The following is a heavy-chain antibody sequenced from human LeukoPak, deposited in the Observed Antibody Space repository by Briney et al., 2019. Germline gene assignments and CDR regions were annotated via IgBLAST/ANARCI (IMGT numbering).Heavy chain of an antibody. V-gene: IGHV3-7*01. CDR2: IKQDGSEK. D-gene: IGHD3-10*01. J-gene: IGHJ3*01. Sequence: GGSLRLSCAASGFTFSSYWMSWVRQAPGKGLEWVANIKQDGSEKYYVDSVKGRFTISRDNAKNSLYLQMNSLRVEDTAVYYCAREGRVRGVPDAFDLGGQGTMVPVSS. CDR1: GFTFSSYW. CDR3: AREGRVRGVPDAFDL.